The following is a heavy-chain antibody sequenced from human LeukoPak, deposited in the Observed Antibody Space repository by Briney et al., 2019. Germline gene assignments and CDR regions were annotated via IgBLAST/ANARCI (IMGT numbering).Heavy chain of an antibody. V-gene: IGHV4-39*01. Sequence: SETLSLTCTVSGGSISSSSYYWGWIRQPPGKGLEWIGSIYYSGSNYYNPSLKSRVTISVDTSKNQFSLKLSSVTAADTAVYYCARREGPLFDYWGQGTLVTVSS. CDR3: ARREGPLFDY. D-gene: IGHD2-21*01. CDR2: IYYSGSN. J-gene: IGHJ4*02. CDR1: GGSISSSSYY.